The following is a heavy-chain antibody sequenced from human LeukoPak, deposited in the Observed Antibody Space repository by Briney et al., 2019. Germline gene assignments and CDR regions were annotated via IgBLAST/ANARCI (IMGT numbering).Heavy chain of an antibody. CDR3: ARGGGFGELADGPYYFDY. J-gene: IGHJ4*02. CDR2: IYTSGST. V-gene: IGHV4-4*07. Sequence: SEPLSLTCTVSGGSISSYYWSWIRQPAGKGLEWIGRIYTSGSTHYNPSLKSRVTMSVDTSKNQFSLKLSSVTAADTTVYYCARGGGFGELADGPYYFDYWGQGTLVTVSS. CDR1: GGSISSYY. D-gene: IGHD3-10*01.